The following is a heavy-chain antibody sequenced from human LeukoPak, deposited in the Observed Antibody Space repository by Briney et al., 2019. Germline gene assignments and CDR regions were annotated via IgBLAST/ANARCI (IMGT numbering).Heavy chain of an antibody. CDR1: GFTFSSYG. CDR2: ISYDGSNK. Sequence: GGSLRLSCAASGFTFSSYGMHWFRQAPGKGLEWVAVISYDGSNKYYADSVKGRFTISRDNSKNTLYLQMNSLSAEDTAVYYCAKGAQGYYYMDVWGKGTTVTVSS. CDR3: AKGAQGYYYMDV. J-gene: IGHJ6*03. V-gene: IGHV3-30*18.